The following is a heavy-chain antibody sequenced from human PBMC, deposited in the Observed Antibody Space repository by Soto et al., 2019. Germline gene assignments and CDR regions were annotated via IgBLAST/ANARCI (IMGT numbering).Heavy chain of an antibody. Sequence: ASVKVSCKASGYTFTSYSMHCVRQAPGQRLEWMVWINAGNGNTKYSQKFQGRVTVTRDTSASTAYMELSSLRSEDTAVYYCARGLNVYYFDYWGQGTLVTVSS. J-gene: IGHJ4*02. CDR2: INAGNGNT. D-gene: IGHD3-16*01. V-gene: IGHV1-3*01. CDR1: GYTFTSYS. CDR3: ARGLNVYYFDY.